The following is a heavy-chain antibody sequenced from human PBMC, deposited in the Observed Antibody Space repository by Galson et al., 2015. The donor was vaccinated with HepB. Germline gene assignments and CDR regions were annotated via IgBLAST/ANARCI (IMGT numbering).Heavy chain of an antibody. CDR3: ARDPNIVATISPIVNAFDI. CDR2: ISAYNGNT. J-gene: IGHJ3*02. Sequence: SVKVSCKASGYTFTSYGISWVRQAPGQGLEWMGWISAYNGNTNYAQKLQGRVTMTTDTSTSTAYMELRSLRSDDTAVYYCARDPNIVATISPIVNAFDIWGQGTMVTVSS. D-gene: IGHD5-12*01. CDR1: GYTFTSYG. V-gene: IGHV1-18*01.